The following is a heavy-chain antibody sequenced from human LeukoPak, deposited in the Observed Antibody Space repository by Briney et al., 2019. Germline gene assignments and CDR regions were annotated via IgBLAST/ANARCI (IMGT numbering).Heavy chain of an antibody. CDR3: ARLSQQTFDI. CDR1: GYTFTTYY. CDR2: IDPSGGST. J-gene: IGHJ3*02. V-gene: IGHV1-46*01. Sequence: GASVKVSCKASGYTFTTYYMHWVRQAPGQGLEWMGIIDPSGGSTSYAQKFQGRVTMTRDTSTSTVYMELSSLRSGDTAVYYCARLSQQTFDIWGQGTLVTVSS.